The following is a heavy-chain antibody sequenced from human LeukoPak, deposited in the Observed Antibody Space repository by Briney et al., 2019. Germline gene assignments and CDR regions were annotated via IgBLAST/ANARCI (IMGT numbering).Heavy chain of an antibody. CDR3: AKGRYGGNPRGFDY. CDR2: ISWNSGSI. J-gene: IGHJ4*02. Sequence: PGRSLRLSCAASGFSFSHYAIHWVRQAPGKGLEWVSGISWNSGSIGCADSVKGRFTISRDNAKNSLYLQMNSLRAEDTALYYCAKGRYGGNPRGFDYWGQGTLVTVSS. CDR1: GFSFSHYA. D-gene: IGHD4-23*01. V-gene: IGHV3-9*01.